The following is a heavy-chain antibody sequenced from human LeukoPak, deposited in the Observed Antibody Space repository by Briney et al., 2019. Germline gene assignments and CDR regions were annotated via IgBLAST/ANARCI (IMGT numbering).Heavy chain of an antibody. CDR1: GGSISSGGYY. V-gene: IGHV4-30-2*01. CDR3: AREEQSGSRRFGSFDY. Sequence: SETLSLTCTVSGGSISSGGYYWSWIRQPPGKGLEWIGYIYHSGSTYYNPSLKSRVTISVDRSKNQFSLKLSSVTAADTAVYYCAREEQSGSRRFGSFDYWGQGTLVTVSS. J-gene: IGHJ4*02. CDR2: IYHSGST. D-gene: IGHD1-26*01.